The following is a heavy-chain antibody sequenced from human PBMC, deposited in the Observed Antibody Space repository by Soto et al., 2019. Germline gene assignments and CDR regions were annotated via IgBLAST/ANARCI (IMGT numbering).Heavy chain of an antibody. CDR3: AQGGYCSGGICYYFDY. J-gene: IGHJ4*02. CDR1: GGSFSGYY. D-gene: IGHD2-15*01. Sequence: SETLSLTCAVYGGSFSGYYWSWIRQPPGKGLEWIGEINHSGSTNYNPSLKSRVTISVDTSKNQFSLKLSSVTAADTAVYYCAQGGYCSGGICYYFDYWGQGTLVTVSS. V-gene: IGHV4-34*01. CDR2: INHSGST.